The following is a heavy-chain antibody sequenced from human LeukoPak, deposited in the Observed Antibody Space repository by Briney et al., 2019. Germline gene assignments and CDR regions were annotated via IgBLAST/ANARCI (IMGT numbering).Heavy chain of an antibody. V-gene: IGHV4-34*01. Sequence: SETLSLTCAVYGGSFSGYYWSWIRQPPGKGLEWIGEINHSGSTNYNPSLKSRVTISVDTSKNQFSLKLSSVTAADMAVYYCARGPVSGYYFDYWGQGTLVTVSS. CDR3: ARGPVSGYYFDY. D-gene: IGHD3-22*01. CDR1: GGSFSGYY. CDR2: INHSGST. J-gene: IGHJ4*02.